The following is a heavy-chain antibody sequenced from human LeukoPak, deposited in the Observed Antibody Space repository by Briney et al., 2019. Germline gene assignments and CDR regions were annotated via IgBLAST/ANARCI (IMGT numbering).Heavy chain of an antibody. CDR1: GFTFSSYS. Sequence: PGGSLRPSCAASGFTFSSYSMNWVRQAPGKGLEWVSSISSSSSYIYYADSVKGRFTISRDNAKNSLYLQMNSLRAEDTAVYYCAREASVGATGYFDYWGQGTLVTVSS. J-gene: IGHJ4*02. CDR3: AREASVGATGYFDY. V-gene: IGHV3-21*01. D-gene: IGHD1-26*01. CDR2: ISSSSSYI.